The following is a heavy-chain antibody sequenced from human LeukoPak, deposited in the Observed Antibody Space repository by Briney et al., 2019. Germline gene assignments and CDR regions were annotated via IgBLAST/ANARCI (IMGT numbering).Heavy chain of an antibody. V-gene: IGHV3-53*01. CDR1: GFTVSSNY. D-gene: IGHD2-2*01. CDR3: ARGSFVVVPAATVNYGMDV. J-gene: IGHJ6*02. CDR2: IYSGGST. Sequence: PGGSLRLSCAASGFTVSSNYMSWVRQAPGKGLEWVSVIYSGGSTHYADSVKGRFTISRDNSKNTLYLQMNSLRAEDTAVYYCARGSFVVVPAATVNYGMDVWGQGTTVTVSS.